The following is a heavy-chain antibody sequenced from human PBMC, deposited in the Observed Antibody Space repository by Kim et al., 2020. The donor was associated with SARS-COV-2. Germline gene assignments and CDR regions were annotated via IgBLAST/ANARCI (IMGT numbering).Heavy chain of an antibody. Sequence: STYYYTALKSRVTIAVDPSKNHFALRMNSVTAADTAVYYCARHLISVPYDVWGQGTTVTVSS. D-gene: IGHD6-19*01. J-gene: IGHJ6*02. CDR2: ST. V-gene: IGHV4-39*01. CDR3: ARHLISVPYDV.